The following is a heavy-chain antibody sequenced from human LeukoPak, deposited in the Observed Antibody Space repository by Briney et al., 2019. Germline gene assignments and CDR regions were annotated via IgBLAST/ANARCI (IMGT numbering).Heavy chain of an antibody. CDR1: GYTFTSYD. CDR2: MNPNSGNT. D-gene: IGHD2-2*01. J-gene: IGHJ6*03. CDR3: ARALRYCSSTSCSRGHYYYYMDV. Sequence: ASVKVSCKASGYTFTSYDINWVRQATGQGLEWMGWMNPNSGNTGYAQKFQGRVTMTRNTSISTAYMVLSSLRSEDTAVYYCARALRYCSSTSCSRGHYYYYMDVWGKGTTVTVSS. V-gene: IGHV1-8*01.